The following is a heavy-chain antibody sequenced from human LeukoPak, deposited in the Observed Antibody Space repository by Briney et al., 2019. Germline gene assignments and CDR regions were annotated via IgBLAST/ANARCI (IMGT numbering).Heavy chain of an antibody. J-gene: IGHJ3*01. Sequence: ASVKVSCKSSGYTFTSYGLSWVRQAPRQGLGWRLWSSAFNCYTKYPQKLQGRVTMTTDPSTSTAYMELRSVRSEDTAVYYCARDGHRRYHYDSSGREDAFDVWGQGPMVTVSS. V-gene: IGHV1-18*01. CDR3: ARDGHRRYHYDSSGREDAFDV. CDR2: SSAFNCYT. D-gene: IGHD3-22*01. CDR1: GYTFTSYG.